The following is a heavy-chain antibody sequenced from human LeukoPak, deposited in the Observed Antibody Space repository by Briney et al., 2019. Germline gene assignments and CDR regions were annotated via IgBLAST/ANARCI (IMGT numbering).Heavy chain of an antibody. CDR2: IHYGGTNE. CDR1: GFTFSSYG. CDR3: ANPMATSFDY. D-gene: IGHD5-24*01. J-gene: IGHJ4*02. V-gene: IGHV3-30*02. Sequence: GGSLRLSCAASGFTFSSYGMHWVRQAPGKGLEWVAFIHYGGTNEYYADSVKGRFTISRDNAKNSLYLQMNSLRAEDTAVYYCANPMATSFDYWGQGTLVTVSS.